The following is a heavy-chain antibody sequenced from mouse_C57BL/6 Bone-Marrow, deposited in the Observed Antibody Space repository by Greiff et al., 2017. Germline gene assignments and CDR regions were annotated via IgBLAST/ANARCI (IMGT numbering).Heavy chain of an antibody. V-gene: IGHV1-15*01. J-gene: IGHJ4*01. D-gene: IGHD1-1*01. CDR3: TGVLRPHDYYAMDY. Sequence: VQLQQSGAELVRPGASVTMSCKASGYTFTDYEMHWVKQTPVHGLAWIGAIDPATGGTAYNQKFKGKAILTADKSSSTAYMELRSLTSEDSAIYYCTGVLRPHDYYAMDYWGQGTSVTVSS. CDR1: GYTFTDYE. CDR2: IDPATGGT.